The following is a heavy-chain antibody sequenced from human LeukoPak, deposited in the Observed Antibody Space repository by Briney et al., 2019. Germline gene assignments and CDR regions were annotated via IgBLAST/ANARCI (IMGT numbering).Heavy chain of an antibody. J-gene: IGHJ4*02. V-gene: IGHV3-53*01. CDR2: IYSSDT. CDR1: GFTVGSNY. CDR3: ARGSYFDY. Sequence: GGSLRLSCAASGFTVGSNYMSWVRQAPGKGLEWVSVIYSSDTYYADSVKGRFTISRDNSKNTLYLQMNSLRVEDTAVYYCARGSYFDYWGQGTLVTVSS.